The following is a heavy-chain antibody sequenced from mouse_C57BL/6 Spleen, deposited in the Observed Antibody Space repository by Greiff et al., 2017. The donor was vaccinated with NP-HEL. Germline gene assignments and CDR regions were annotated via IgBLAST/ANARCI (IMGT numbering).Heavy chain of an antibody. D-gene: IGHD1-1*01. CDR2: ISSGSSTI. J-gene: IGHJ1*03. CDR3: ARPYYYGSSKDWYFDV. V-gene: IGHV5-17*01. CDR1: GFTFSDYG. Sequence: EVKLVESGGGLVKPGGSLKLSCAASGFTFSDYGMHWVRQAPEKGLEWVAYISSGSSTIYYADTVKGRFTISRDNAKNTLFLQMTSLRSEDTAMYYCARPYYYGSSKDWYFDVWGTGTTVTVSS.